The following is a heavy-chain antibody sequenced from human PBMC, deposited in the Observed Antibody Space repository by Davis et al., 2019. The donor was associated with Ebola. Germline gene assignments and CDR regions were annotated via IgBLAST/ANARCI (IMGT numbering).Heavy chain of an antibody. D-gene: IGHD2-2*01. Sequence: PGGSLRLSCKGSGYSFTSYWISWVRQMPGKGLEWMGRIDPSDSYTNYSPSFQGHVTISADKSIRTAYLHWNSLKASDTATYYCARQGTTSWDSWGQGTLVTVSS. CDR2: IDPSDSYT. CDR3: ARQGTTSWDS. J-gene: IGHJ4*02. CDR1: GYSFTSYW. V-gene: IGHV5-10-1*01.